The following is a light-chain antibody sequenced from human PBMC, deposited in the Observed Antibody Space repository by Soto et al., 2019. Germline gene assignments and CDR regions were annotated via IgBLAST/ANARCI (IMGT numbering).Light chain of an antibody. CDR2: EVS. CDR1: SNDVGGYNY. Sequence: QSALTQPASVSGSPGQSITISCTGTSNDVGGYNYVSWYEQHPGRAPKLIIYEVSNRPSGISNRFSGSKSGNTASLTISGLQAEDDADYYCSSYTTTSTVLFGGGTKLTVL. CDR3: SSYTTTSTVL. J-gene: IGLJ2*01. V-gene: IGLV2-14*01.